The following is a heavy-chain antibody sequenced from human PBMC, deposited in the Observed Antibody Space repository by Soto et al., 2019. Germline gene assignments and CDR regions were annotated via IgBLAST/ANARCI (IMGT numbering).Heavy chain of an antibody. CDR1: GGTFSSYA. CDR3: ARDTVVGATTYYYYGMDV. Sequence: QVQLVQSGAEVKKPGSSVKVSCKASGGTFSSYAISWVRQAPGQGLEWMGGIIPIFGTANYAQKFQGRVTITADESTSTAYMELSSLRSEDTAVYYGARDTVVGATTYYYYGMDVWGQGTTVTVSS. V-gene: IGHV1-69*12. CDR2: IIPIFGTA. J-gene: IGHJ6*02. D-gene: IGHD1-26*01.